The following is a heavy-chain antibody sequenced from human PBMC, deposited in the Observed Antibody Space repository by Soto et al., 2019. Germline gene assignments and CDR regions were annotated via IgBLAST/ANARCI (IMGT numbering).Heavy chain of an antibody. V-gene: IGHV3-30*18. D-gene: IGHD2-15*01. CDR2: ISYDGSNK. CDR1: GFTFSSYG. CDR3: AKDFGPVVVVAANWFDP. J-gene: IGHJ5*02. Sequence: HPGGSLRLSCAASGFTFSSYGMHWVRQAPGKGLEWVAVISYDGSNKYYADSVKGRFTISRDNSKNTLYLQMNSLRAEDTAVYYCAKDFGPVVVVAANWFDPWGQGTLVTVSS.